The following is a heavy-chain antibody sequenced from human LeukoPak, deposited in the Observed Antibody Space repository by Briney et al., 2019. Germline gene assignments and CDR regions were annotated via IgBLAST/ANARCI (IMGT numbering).Heavy chain of an antibody. D-gene: IGHD2-15*01. Sequence: GGSLRLSCAASGFTFSTTAMSWVRQAPGKGLEWVSAISASGDGTFYADSVKGRFTISRDNSKNMLYLQMNSLRADDTAVYYCVNHLEYCSTGSCSYFDYWGQGTLVTVSS. CDR2: ISASGDGT. J-gene: IGHJ4*02. CDR3: VNHLEYCSTGSCSYFDY. V-gene: IGHV3-23*01. CDR1: GFTFSTTA.